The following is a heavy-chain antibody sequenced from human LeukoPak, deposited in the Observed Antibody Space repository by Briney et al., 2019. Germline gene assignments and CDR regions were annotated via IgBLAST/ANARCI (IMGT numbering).Heavy chain of an antibody. CDR3: AKDLAVAGTGPQDY. CDR2: ISGSGGST. D-gene: IGHD6-19*01. CDR1: GFTVSSNS. J-gene: IGHJ4*02. Sequence: PGGSLRLSCTVSGFTVSSNSMSWVRQAPGKGLEWVSAISGSGGSTYYADSVKGRFTISRDNSKNTLYLQMNSLRAEDTAAYYCAKDLAVAGTGPQDYWGQGTLVTVSS. V-gene: IGHV3-23*01.